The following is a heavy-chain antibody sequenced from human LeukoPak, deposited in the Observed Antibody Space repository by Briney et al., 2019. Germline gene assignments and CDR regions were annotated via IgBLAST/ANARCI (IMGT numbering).Heavy chain of an antibody. J-gene: IGHJ4*02. CDR3: ARVALATPYFDY. V-gene: IGHV3-48*03. CDR1: GFTFRTYE. Sequence: GGSLRLSCVASGFTFRTYEMNWVRQGPGKGLEWVSYISSTGRTIHYADSVKGRFTISRDNAKNSLYLQMNSLSAEDTAVYYCARVALATPYFDYWGQGTLVTVSS. D-gene: IGHD5-24*01. CDR2: ISSTGRTI.